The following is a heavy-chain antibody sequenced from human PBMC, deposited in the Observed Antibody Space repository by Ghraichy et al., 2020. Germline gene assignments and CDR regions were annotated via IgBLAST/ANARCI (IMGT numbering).Heavy chain of an antibody. V-gene: IGHV1-18*04. D-gene: IGHD3-22*01. CDR2: ISAYNGNT. Sequence: ASVKVSCKASGYTFTSYGISWVRQAPGQGLEWMGWISAYNGNTNYAQKLQGRVTMTTDTSTSTAYMELRSLRSDDTAVYYCARTDATYYYDSSGYYSADYWGQGTLVTVSS. CDR3: ARTDATYYYDSSGYYSADY. J-gene: IGHJ4*02. CDR1: GYTFTSYG.